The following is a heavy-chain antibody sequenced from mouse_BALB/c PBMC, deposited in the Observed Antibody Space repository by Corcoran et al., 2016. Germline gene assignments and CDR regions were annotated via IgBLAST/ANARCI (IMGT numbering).Heavy chain of an antibody. CDR1: GYTFTNYG. J-gene: IGHJ4*01. V-gene: IGHV9-3-1*01. Sequence: QIQLVQSGPELKKPGETVKISCKASGYTFTNYGMNWVKQAPGKGLKWMGWINTYTGEPTYADDFKGRFAFSLATSASTADLQINNLKNEDTATYFCASYYRYDEGYAMDYWGQGTSVTVSS. CDR3: ASYYRYDEGYAMDY. D-gene: IGHD2-14*01. CDR2: INTYTGEP.